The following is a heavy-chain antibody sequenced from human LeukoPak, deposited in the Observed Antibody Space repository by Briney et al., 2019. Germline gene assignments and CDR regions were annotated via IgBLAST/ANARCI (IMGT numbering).Heavy chain of an antibody. CDR1: GFTISNYD. CDR3: ARGDYYYSGMDV. V-gene: IGHV3-13*01. D-gene: IGHD2-21*01. Sequence: PGGSLRLSCAASGFTISNYDMHWVRQKPGKGLEWVSTIHTAGDTYYPDSVKGRFAISRENAKNSLSLQMNSLRARDTAVYYCARGDYYYSGMDVWGQGTTVTVSS. CDR2: IHTAGDT. J-gene: IGHJ6*02.